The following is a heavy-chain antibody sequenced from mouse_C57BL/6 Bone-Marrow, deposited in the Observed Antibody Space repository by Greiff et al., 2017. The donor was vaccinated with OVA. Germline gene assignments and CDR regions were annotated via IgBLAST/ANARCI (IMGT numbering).Heavy chain of an antibody. CDR1: GYTFTSYW. D-gene: IGHD1-1*01. CDR2: IDPSDSYT. Sequence: VQLQQSGAELVMPGASVKLSCKASGYTFTSYWMHWVKQRPGQGLEWIGEIDPSDSYTNYNQKFKGKSTLTVDQSSSTAYMQLSSLTSEDSAVXYCAREGDYYGSSLAWFAYWGQGTLVTVSA. J-gene: IGHJ3*01. V-gene: IGHV1-69*01. CDR3: AREGDYYGSSLAWFAY.